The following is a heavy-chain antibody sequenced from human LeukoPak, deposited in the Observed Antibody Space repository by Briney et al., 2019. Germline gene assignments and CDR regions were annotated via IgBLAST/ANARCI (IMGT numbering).Heavy chain of an antibody. Sequence: GGSLRLSCAASRFTVNNNHMSWVRQAPGKGLEWLSFIYSGGSTSYADSVKGRFTISRDNSKNTLYLQMNSLRAEDTAVYYCARSVTIYGVGDGFDIWGQGTMVTVSS. D-gene: IGHD3-3*02. J-gene: IGHJ3*02. CDR2: IYSGGST. CDR1: RFTVNNNH. CDR3: ARSVTIYGVGDGFDI. V-gene: IGHV3-53*01.